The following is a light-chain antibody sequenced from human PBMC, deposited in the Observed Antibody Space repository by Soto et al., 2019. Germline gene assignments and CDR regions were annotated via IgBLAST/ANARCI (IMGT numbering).Light chain of an antibody. CDR2: GAS. J-gene: IGKJ4*01. CDR1: QSVYSN. CDR3: QQSNNWPPVT. V-gene: IGKV3-15*01. Sequence: EIVMTQSPATLSVSPGGRVTLSCRASQSVYSNLAWYQQKPGQAPRLLIYGASTRATGIPARFSGSGAGTDFTLTISSLQSEDSAVYYCQQSNNWPPVTFGGGTRVEIK.